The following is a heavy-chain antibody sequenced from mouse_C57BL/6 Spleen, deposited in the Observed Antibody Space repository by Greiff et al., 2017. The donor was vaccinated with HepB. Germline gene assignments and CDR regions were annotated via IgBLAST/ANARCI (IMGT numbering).Heavy chain of an antibody. Sequence: QVQLKQPGAELVKPGASVKLSCKASGYTFTSYWMHWVKQRPGQGLEWIGMIHPNSGSTNYNEKFKSKATLTVDKSSSTAYMQLSSLTSEDSAVYYCARGYGNFNWDGFDYWGQGTTLTVSS. V-gene: IGHV1-64*01. CDR1: GYTFTSYW. J-gene: IGHJ2*01. CDR3: ARGYGNFNWDGFDY. CDR2: IHPNSGST. D-gene: IGHD2-10*02.